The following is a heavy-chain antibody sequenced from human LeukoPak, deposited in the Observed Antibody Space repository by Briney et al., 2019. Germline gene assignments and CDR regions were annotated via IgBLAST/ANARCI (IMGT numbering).Heavy chain of an antibody. J-gene: IGHJ4*02. CDR2: INHSGST. D-gene: IGHD5/OR15-5a*01. V-gene: IGHV4-34*01. CDR1: GGSFSGYY. Sequence: SETLSLTCAVYGGSFSGYYWSWIRQPPGKGLEWIGEINHSGSTNYNPSLKSRVTISVDTSKNQFSLKLSSVTAADTAVYYCARHRPPTAGVPPSRKEVFFDYWGQGTLVTVSS. CDR3: ARHRPPTAGVPPSRKEVFFDY.